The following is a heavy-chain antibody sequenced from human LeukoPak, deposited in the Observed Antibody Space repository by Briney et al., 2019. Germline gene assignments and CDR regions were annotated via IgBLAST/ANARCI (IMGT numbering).Heavy chain of an antibody. CDR3: ARGSTCYESSGQVPFDY. D-gene: IGHD3-22*01. Sequence: GGSLRLSCAASGFTFSSYWMSWVRQAPGKGLDWVANIKQDGSQKYYVDSVKGRFTISRDNAKNSLYLQMNSLRVEDTAVYYCARGSTCYESSGQVPFDYWGQGTLVTVSS. J-gene: IGHJ4*02. CDR2: IKQDGSQK. CDR1: GFTFSSYW. V-gene: IGHV3-7*01.